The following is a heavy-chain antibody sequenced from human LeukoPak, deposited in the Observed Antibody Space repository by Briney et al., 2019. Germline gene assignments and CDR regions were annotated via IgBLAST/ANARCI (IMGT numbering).Heavy chain of an antibody. D-gene: IGHD1-14*01. CDR2: ISAYNGNT. CDR1: GYTFTSYG. J-gene: IGHJ4*02. CDR3: ARVTRQGILGDY. Sequence: ASVTVSCTASGYTFTSYGISWVRQAPGQGLEWMGWISAYNGNTNYAQKLQGRVTMTTDTSTSTAYVELRSLRSDDTAVYYCARVTRQGILGDYWGQGTLVTVSS. V-gene: IGHV1-18*01.